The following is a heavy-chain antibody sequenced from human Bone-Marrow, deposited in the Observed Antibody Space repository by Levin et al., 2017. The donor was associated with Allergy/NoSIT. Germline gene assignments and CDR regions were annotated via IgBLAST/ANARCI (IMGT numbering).Heavy chain of an antibody. CDR3: ATGNIVPPPAFGY. CDR2: IGPSLSTI. CDR1: GFNFSDYY. V-gene: IGHV3-11*01. J-gene: IGHJ4*02. Sequence: GESLKISCAVSGFNFSDYYMSWIRQAPGKGLEWLSYIGPSLSTIYYADSVKGRFTISWDTAKNSLFLRMNSLRAEDTALYYCATGNIVPPPAFGYWGQGTLVTVSS. D-gene: IGHD2/OR15-2a*01.